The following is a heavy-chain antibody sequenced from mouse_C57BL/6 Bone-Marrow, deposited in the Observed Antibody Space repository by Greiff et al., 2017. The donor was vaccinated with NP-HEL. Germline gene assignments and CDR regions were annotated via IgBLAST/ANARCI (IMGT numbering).Heavy chain of an antibody. V-gene: IGHV5-17*01. J-gene: IGHJ4*01. CDR1: GFTFSDYG. Sequence: EVKLEESGGGLVKPGGSLKLSCAASGFTFSDYGMHWVRQAPEKGLEWVAYISSGSSTIYYADTVKGRFTISRDNAKNTLFLQMTSLRSEDTAMYYCARPSYYGSSYDAMDYWGQGTSVTVSS. CDR2: ISSGSSTI. D-gene: IGHD1-1*01. CDR3: ARPSYYGSSYDAMDY.